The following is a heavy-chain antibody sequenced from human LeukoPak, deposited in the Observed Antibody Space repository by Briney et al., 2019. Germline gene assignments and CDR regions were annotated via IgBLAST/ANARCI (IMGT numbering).Heavy chain of an antibody. J-gene: IGHJ4*02. CDR2: IYHSGST. V-gene: IGHV4-39*07. CDR3: AGGPRQDYGDYEDYFDY. Sequence: SETLSLTCTVSGGSISSSSYYWGWIRQPPGKGLEWIGSIYHSGSTYYNPSLKSRVTISVDTSKNQFSLKLSSVTAADTAVYYCAGGPRQDYGDYEDYFDYWGQGTLVTVSS. CDR1: GGSISSSSYY. D-gene: IGHD4-17*01.